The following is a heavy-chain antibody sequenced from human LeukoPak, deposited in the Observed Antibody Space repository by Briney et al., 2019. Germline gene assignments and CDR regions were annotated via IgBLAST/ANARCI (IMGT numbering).Heavy chain of an antibody. CDR3: AKGGVSYTYYFDC. D-gene: IGHD2-8*01. Sequence: GGSLRLSCVASGFTFSKYTMSWVRQAPGKGLEWVSGISDSGASTYSADFVKGRFTISRDTSKNTLYLQLNSLRAEDTAVYYCAKGGVSYTYYFDCWGQGTLVTVSS. CDR1: GFTFSKYT. J-gene: IGHJ4*02. CDR2: ISDSGAST. V-gene: IGHV3-23*01.